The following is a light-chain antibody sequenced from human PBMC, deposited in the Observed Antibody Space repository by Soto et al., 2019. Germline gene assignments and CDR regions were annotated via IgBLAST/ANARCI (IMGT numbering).Light chain of an antibody. V-gene: IGKV3-15*01. CDR3: QQYQNLWT. CDR2: RAS. CDR1: QTIYSN. Sequence: IMMTQSPATLSVSLGERATLSCRAGQTIYSNVAWYQRRPGQAPRLLIYRASTRATGVPARFSGSGSGTEFTLTISSLQSEDFAIYYCQQYQNLWTFGQGTKVDIK. J-gene: IGKJ1*01.